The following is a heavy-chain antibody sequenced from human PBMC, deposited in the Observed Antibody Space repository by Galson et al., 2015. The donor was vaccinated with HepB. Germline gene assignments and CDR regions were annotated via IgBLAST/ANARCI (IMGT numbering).Heavy chain of an antibody. CDR3: ARRPGSGYSSGWMVDY. Sequence: ETLSLTCAVYGGSFSGYYWSWIRQPPGKGLEWIGEINHSGSTNYNPSLKSRGTISVDTSKNQFSLKLSSVTAADTAVYYCARRPGSGYSSGWMVDYWGQGTLVTVSS. CDR1: GGSFSGYY. J-gene: IGHJ4*02. V-gene: IGHV4-34*01. CDR2: INHSGST. D-gene: IGHD6-19*01.